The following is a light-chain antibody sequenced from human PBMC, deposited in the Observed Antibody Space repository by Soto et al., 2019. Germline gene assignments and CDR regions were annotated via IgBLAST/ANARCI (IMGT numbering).Light chain of an antibody. CDR2: GAS. J-gene: IGKJ5*01. CDR3: QQYNKWPRT. V-gene: IGKV3-15*01. Sequence: EIVMTQSSATLSVSQGERATLSCRASQSVRSDVAWFQQRPGQAPRLLFHGASSRATGIPGRFSGSGSGTEFTLTISSLQPEDFAVYYCQQYNKWPRTFGQGTRLEIK. CDR1: QSVRSD.